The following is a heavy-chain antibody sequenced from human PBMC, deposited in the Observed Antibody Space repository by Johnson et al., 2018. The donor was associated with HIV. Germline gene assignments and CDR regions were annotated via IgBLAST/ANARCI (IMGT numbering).Heavy chain of an antibody. CDR2: ISYDGSNK. Sequence: QVQLVESGGGVVQPGRSLRLSCAASGFTFSSYAMHWVRQAPGKGLEWVAVISYDGSNKYYADSVKGRFTTSRDNSKNTLYLQMNSLRAEDTAVYYCARALEVGATTANEAFDIWGQGTMVTVSS. D-gene: IGHD1-26*01. J-gene: IGHJ3*02. CDR3: ARALEVGATTANEAFDI. V-gene: IGHV3-30-3*01. CDR1: GFTFSSYA.